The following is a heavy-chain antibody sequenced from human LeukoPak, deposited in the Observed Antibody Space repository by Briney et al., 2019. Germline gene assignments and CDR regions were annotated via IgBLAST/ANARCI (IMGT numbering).Heavy chain of an antibody. CDR3: AKDRPPDTAMVTYFDY. Sequence: PGGSLRLSCAASGFTFSSYAMSWVRQAPGKGLEWVSAISGSGGSTYYADSVKGRFTISRDNSKNTLYLQMNSLRAEDTAVYYCAKDRPPDTAMVTYFDYWGQGTLVTVSS. V-gene: IGHV3-23*01. CDR1: GFTFSSYA. J-gene: IGHJ4*02. CDR2: ISGSGGST. D-gene: IGHD5-18*01.